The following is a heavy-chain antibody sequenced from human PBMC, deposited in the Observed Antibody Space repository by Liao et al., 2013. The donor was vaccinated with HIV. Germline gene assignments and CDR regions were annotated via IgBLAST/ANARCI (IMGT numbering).Heavy chain of an antibody. CDR3: AREADYYDSSGYQDAFDI. D-gene: IGHD3-22*01. CDR2: IYTSGST. CDR1: GGSISSGSYY. V-gene: IGHV4-61*02. Sequence: QVQLQESGPGLVKPSQTLSLTCTVSGGSISSGSYYWSWIRQPAGKGLEWIGRIYTSGSTNYNPSLKSRVTISVDTSKNQFSLKLSSVTAADTAVYYCAREADYYDSSGYQDAFDIWGQGTMVTVSS. J-gene: IGHJ3*02.